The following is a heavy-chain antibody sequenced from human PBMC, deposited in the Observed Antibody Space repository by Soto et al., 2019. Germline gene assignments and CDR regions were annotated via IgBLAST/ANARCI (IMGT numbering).Heavy chain of an antibody. Sequence: ASVKVSCKASGYTFTSYDINWVRQATGQGLESMGWMNPNSGNTGYAQKFQGRVTMTRNTSISTAYMELSSLRSEDTAVYYCARGRRYYYGSGRKDRYYYYGMDVWGQGTTVTVSS. J-gene: IGHJ6*02. V-gene: IGHV1-8*01. D-gene: IGHD3-10*01. CDR1: GYTFTSYD. CDR2: MNPNSGNT. CDR3: ARGRRYYYGSGRKDRYYYYGMDV.